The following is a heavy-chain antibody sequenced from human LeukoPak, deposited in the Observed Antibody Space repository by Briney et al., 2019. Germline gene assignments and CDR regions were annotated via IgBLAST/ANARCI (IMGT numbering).Heavy chain of an antibody. Sequence: SETLSLTCTVYGASFGGYYWTWIRQPPGKGLECIGQINDSGNTNYNPSLKSRVTTSVDTSKNQFSLKLSSVTAADTALYYCARAQAPYAYGMDVWGQGTTVTVSS. V-gene: IGHV4-34*01. CDR1: GASFGGYY. CDR2: INDSGNT. CDR3: ARAQAPYAYGMDV. J-gene: IGHJ6*02. D-gene: IGHD2-2*01.